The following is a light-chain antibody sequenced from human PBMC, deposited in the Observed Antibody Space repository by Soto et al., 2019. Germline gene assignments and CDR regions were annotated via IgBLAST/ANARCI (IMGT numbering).Light chain of an antibody. V-gene: IGKV1-6*01. CDR3: LQDFSFPLT. CDR2: TAS. J-gene: IGKJ4*01. Sequence: AIQMTQSPSPLSASVGDRVTITCRASQGIRNDLAWYQRKPGKAPKLLIYTASSLQNGVPPRFSGSGSDTVFTLTIDSLQPEDFATYYCLQDFSFPLTFGGGTKVDIK. CDR1: QGIRND.